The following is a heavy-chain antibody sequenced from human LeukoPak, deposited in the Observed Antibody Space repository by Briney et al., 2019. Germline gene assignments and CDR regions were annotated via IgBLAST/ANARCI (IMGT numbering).Heavy chain of an antibody. CDR2: IHYSGIT. CDR1: GGSVSSGSHY. J-gene: IGHJ4*02. D-gene: IGHD4/OR15-4a*01. V-gene: IGHV4-61*01. CDR3: ARVYDYGKFDN. Sequence: SETLSLTCTVSGGSVSSGSHYWSWIRQPPGRGLEWIGYIHYSGITSYDPSLKSRVTISVDTSKNQFSLDLNSVTTADTAVYYCARVYDYGKFDNWGPGTLITVSS.